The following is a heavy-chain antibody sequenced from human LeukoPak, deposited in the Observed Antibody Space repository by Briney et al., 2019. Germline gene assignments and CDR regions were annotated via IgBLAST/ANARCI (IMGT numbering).Heavy chain of an antibody. CDR3: ARGEDTAMVAAFDY. J-gene: IGHJ4*02. Sequence: SVKVSCKPSGGTFSSYAISWVRQAPGQGLEWMGGIIPIFGTANYAQKFQGRVTITADESTSTAYMELSSLRSEDTAVYYCARGEDTAMVAAFDYWGQGTLVTVSS. CDR2: IIPIFGTA. V-gene: IGHV1-69*01. D-gene: IGHD5-18*01. CDR1: GGTFSSYA.